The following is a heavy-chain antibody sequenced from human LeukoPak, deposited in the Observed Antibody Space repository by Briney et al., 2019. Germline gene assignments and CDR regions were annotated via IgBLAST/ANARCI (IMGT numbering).Heavy chain of an antibody. J-gene: IGHJ4*02. CDR2: IYYSGST. CDR3: ARTHRLDDYWSGYYDY. Sequence: SETLSLTCTVSGGSISSYYWSWIRQPPGKGLEWIGYIYYSGSTNYDPSLKSRVTISVDTSKNQFSLKLSSVTAADTSVYYCARTHRLDDYWSGYYDYWGQGTLVTVSS. V-gene: IGHV4-59*01. CDR1: GGSISSYY. D-gene: IGHD3-3*01.